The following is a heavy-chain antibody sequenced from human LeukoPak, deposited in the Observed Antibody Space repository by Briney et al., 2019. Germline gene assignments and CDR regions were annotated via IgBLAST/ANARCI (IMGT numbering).Heavy chain of an antibody. CDR1: GFKFDDYD. J-gene: IGHJ5*02. V-gene: IGHV3-20*04. Sequence: GGSLRLSCTASGFKFDDYDMSWVRQVPGKGLEWGSGIIWNGGKTVYADSVRGRFAISRDNTKKSLYLQMSSLIAEDTALYYCARDPFCSSSTGCYFEDWFDPWGPGTLVTVSS. CDR2: IIWNGGKT. D-gene: IGHD2-2*01. CDR3: ARDPFCSSSTGCYFEDWFDP.